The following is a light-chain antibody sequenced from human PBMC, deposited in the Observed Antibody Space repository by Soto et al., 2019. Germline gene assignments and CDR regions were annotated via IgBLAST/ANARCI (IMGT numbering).Light chain of an antibody. CDR3: QQSYSTPLFT. J-gene: IGKJ3*01. CDR1: QSISSY. V-gene: IGKV1-39*01. Sequence: DIQMTQSPSSLSASVGDRVTITCRASQSISSYLNWYQQKPGKAPNLLIYAASTLQSGVPSRFSGSGSVTDFTLTISSLQPEDLANDDCQQSYSTPLFTFGPGTRVYIK. CDR2: AAS.